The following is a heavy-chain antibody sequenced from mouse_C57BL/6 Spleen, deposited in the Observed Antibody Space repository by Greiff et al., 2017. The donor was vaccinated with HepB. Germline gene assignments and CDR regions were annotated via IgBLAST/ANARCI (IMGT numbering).Heavy chain of an antibody. V-gene: IGHV1-26*01. CDR3: ARYDDSYPYWYFDV. D-gene: IGHD2-12*01. J-gene: IGHJ1*03. CDR2: INPNNGGT. CDR1: GYTFTDYY. Sequence: EVQLQQSGPELVKPGASVKISCKASGYTFTDYYMNWVKQSHGKSLEWIGDINPNNGGTSYNQKFKGKATLTVDKSSSTAYMELRSLTSEDSAVYYCARYDDSYPYWYFDVWGTGTTVTVSS.